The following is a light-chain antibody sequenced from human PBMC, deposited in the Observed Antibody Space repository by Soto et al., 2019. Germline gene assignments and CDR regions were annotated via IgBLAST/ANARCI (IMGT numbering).Light chain of an antibody. CDR2: VAS. Sequence: DIVVTQSLDSLAVSMGERATLNCKSSQSVLYSSNNKNYLAWYRQKLVLTPMLLIYVASTREFGVPYRFRGSGSGTDFTLTVSSLQGEHVAVYYCQQYYSTPLTFGGGIMVDIK. J-gene: IGKJ4*01. V-gene: IGKV4-1*01. CDR3: QQYYSTPLT. CDR1: QSVLYSSNNKNY.